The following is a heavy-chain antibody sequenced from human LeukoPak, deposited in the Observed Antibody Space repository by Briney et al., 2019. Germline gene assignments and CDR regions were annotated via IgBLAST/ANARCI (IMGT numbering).Heavy chain of an antibody. V-gene: IGHV3-9*01. CDR2: ISWNSGSI. D-gene: IGHD6-19*01. CDR3: ARDTEGEAVAANFDY. Sequence: PGGSLRLSCAASGFTFDDYAMHWVRQAPGKGLEWVSGISWNSGSIGYADSVKGRFTISRDNAKNSLYLQMNSLRAEDTAVYYCARDTEGEAVAANFDYWGQGTLVTVSS. J-gene: IGHJ4*02. CDR1: GFTFDDYA.